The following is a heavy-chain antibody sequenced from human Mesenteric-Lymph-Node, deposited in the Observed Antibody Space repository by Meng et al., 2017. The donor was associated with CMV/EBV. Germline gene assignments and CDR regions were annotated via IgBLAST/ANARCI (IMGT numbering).Heavy chain of an antibody. CDR2: IYYSGST. CDR1: GGSISGSSYY. D-gene: IGHD3-10*01. V-gene: IGHV4-31*03. Sequence: SETLSLTCTVSGGSISGSSYYWGWIRQPPGKGLEWIGYIYYSGSTYYNPSLKSRVTISVDTSKNQFSLKLSSVTAADTAVYYCASLTYYYGSGTLRISYYFDYWGQGTLVTVSS. CDR3: ASLTYYYGSGTLRISYYFDY. J-gene: IGHJ4*02.